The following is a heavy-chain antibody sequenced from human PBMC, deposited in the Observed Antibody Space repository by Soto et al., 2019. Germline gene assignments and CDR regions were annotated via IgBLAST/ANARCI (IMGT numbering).Heavy chain of an antibody. V-gene: IGHV3-30*03. CDR3: ACADRNSFGYMDV. Sequence: QVQLVESGGGVVQPGRSLRLSCEGSRFNFGSHGMQWVRQAPGKGLEWVAATSYDASNKYYADSVKGRFTIARDNSKNTLYLQMNSLRHEDTAVYYCACADRNSFGYMDVWGNGTTVIVSS. J-gene: IGHJ6*03. CDR1: RFNFGSHG. CDR2: TSYDASNK. D-gene: IGHD3-16*01.